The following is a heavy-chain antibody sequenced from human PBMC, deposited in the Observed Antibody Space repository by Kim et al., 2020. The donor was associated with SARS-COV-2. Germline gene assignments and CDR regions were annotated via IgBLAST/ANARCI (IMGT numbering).Heavy chain of an antibody. Sequence: SETLSLTCAVYGGSFSGYYWSWIRQPPGKGLEWIGEINHSGSTNYNPSLKSRVTISVDTSKNQFSLKLSSVTAADTAVYYCARYTGGRDDIVVVPAAPQLYYFDYWGQGTLVTVSS. CDR1: GGSFSGYY. CDR2: INHSGST. CDR3: ARYTGGRDDIVVVPAAPQLYYFDY. J-gene: IGHJ4*02. V-gene: IGHV4-34*01. D-gene: IGHD2-2*01.